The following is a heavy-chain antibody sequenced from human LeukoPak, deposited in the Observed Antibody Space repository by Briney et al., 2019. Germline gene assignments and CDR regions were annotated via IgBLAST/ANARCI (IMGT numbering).Heavy chain of an antibody. Sequence: GGSLRLSCAASGFLFSSYGRSWVGRAPGKGLGGIANIKYDGSDKFYVDSVKGRFSVSRDNAKNSLYLQMTSLRVEDTAVYYCASAARGDNFGSSLWGQGTLVTVSS. V-gene: IGHV3-7*01. CDR3: ASAARGDNFGSSL. D-gene: IGHD2-21*01. J-gene: IGHJ4*02. CDR1: GFLFSSYG. CDR2: IKYDGSDK.